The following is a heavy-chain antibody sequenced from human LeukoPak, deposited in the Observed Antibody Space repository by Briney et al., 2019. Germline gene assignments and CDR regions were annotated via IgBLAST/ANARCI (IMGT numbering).Heavy chain of an antibody. CDR1: GGTFSSYA. CDR2: IIPIFGTA. D-gene: IGHD3-9*01. Sequence: SVKVSCKASGGTFSSYAISWVRQAPGQGLESMGGIIPIFGTANYAQKFQGRVTITADKSTSTAYMELSSLRSEDTAVYYCARGYYDILTGYSNWGQGTLVTVSS. CDR3: ARGYYDILTGYSN. V-gene: IGHV1-69*06. J-gene: IGHJ4*02.